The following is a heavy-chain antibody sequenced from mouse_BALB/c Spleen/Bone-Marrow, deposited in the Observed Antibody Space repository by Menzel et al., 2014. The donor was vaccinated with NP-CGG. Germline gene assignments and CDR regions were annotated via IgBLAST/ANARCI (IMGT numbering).Heavy chain of an antibody. Sequence: QVQLKDSAAELARPGASVKMSCKASGYTFITYTMHWVKQRPGQDLEWIGYINPSSGYVEYNQKFRDKTTLTADKSSSTAYMQLSSLTSEDSAVYYCARWENYYGVSVGAMDYWGQGTSVTVSS. V-gene: IGHV1-4*02. D-gene: IGHD2-13*01. J-gene: IGHJ4*01. CDR2: INPSSGYV. CDR3: ARWENYYGVSVGAMDY. CDR1: GYTFITYT.